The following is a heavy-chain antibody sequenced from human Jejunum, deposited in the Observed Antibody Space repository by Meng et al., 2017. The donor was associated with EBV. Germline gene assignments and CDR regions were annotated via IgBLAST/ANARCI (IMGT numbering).Heavy chain of an antibody. CDR1: GFTFSSYS. D-gene: IGHD3-16*02. V-gene: IGHV3-21*02. CDR3: VRDSSFNVH. J-gene: IGHJ4*02. CDR2: ISSGSSFI. Sequence: EVQVLGSGGGLVKPGGSLRLSCAASGFTFSSYSMNWVRQAPGKGLEWVSYISSGSSFIYYADSVKGRFTISRDDAKNSLFLQLNSLRAEDTAVYYCVRDSSFNVHWGQGTLVTVSS.